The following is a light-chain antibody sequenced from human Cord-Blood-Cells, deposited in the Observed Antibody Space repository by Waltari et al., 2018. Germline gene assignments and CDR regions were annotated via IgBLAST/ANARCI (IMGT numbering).Light chain of an antibody. J-gene: IGKJ4*01. Sequence: DIQMTQPPSSLSASVGDRVTITCRASQSISSYLNWYQQKPGKAPKLLIYAASSLQSGVPSRFSGSGSGTDFTLTISSLQPEDFATYYCQQSYSTQLTFGGGTKVEIK. CDR1: QSISSY. CDR3: QQSYSTQLT. V-gene: IGKV1-39*01. CDR2: AAS.